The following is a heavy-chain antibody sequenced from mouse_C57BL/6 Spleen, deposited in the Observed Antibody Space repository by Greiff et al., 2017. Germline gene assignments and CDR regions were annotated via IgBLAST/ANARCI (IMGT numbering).Heavy chain of an antibody. CDR1: GFTFSSYA. V-gene: IGHV5-4*01. CDR2: ISDGGSYT. Sequence: EVQGVESGGGLVKPGGSLKLSCAASGFTFSSYAMSWVRQTPEKRLEWVATISDGGSYTYYPDNVKGRFTISRDNAKSNLYLQMSHLKSEDTAMYYCARGGFDYWGQGTTLTVSS. CDR3: ARGGFDY. J-gene: IGHJ2*01.